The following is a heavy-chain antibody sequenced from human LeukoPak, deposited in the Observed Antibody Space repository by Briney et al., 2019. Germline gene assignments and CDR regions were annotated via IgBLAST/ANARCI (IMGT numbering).Heavy chain of an antibody. Sequence: ASVKVSCKASGYTFTSYAISWVRQAPGQGLEWMGWINPNSGGTNYAQKFQGWVTMTRDTSISTAYMELSRLRSDDTAVYYCARGASSSWYGVLDYWGQGTLVTVSS. CDR2: INPNSGGT. CDR3: ARGASSSWYGVLDY. J-gene: IGHJ4*02. D-gene: IGHD6-13*01. CDR1: GYTFTSYA. V-gene: IGHV1-2*04.